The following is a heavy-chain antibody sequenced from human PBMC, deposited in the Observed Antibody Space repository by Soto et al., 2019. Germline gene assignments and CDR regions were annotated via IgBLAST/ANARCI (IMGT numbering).Heavy chain of an antibody. J-gene: IGHJ5*02. CDR1: GFRFDDYG. CDR3: ARDGYCGGDCYLGWFDP. Sequence: PGGSLRLSCAASGFRFDDYGMHWVRQVPGKGLEWVSGISYYVDSVKGRFTISRDNAKNSLYLQMNSLRAEDTAVYYCARDGYCGGDCYLGWFDPWGQGTLVTVSS. CDR2: IS. D-gene: IGHD2-21*02. V-gene: IGHV3-21*01.